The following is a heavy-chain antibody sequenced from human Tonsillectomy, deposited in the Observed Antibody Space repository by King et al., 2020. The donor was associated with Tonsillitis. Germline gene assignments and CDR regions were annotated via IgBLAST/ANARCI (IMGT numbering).Heavy chain of an antibody. D-gene: IGHD2-2*01. Sequence: VQLQQWGAGLLKPSETLSLTCAVYGGSFSDSYWNWIRRAPGKGLEWIGEISHSGSSKYNPALKRRVTRSVNTSNNQFSLKLTSLTATDTAVYYCARGLEYLVVVPPSRKVFVSWGRRTMVTLSS. CDR2: ISHSGSS. CDR1: GGSFSDSY. J-gene: IGHJ3*02. V-gene: IGHV4-34*01. CDR3: ARGLEYLVVVPPSRKVFVS.